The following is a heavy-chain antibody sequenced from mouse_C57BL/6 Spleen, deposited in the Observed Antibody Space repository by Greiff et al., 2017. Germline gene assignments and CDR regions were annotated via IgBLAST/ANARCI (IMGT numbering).Heavy chain of an antibody. D-gene: IGHD1-1*01. Sequence: QVQLQQPGAELVKPGASVKMSCKASGYTFTSYWITWVKQRPGQGLEWIGDIYPGSGSTNYNEKFKSKATLTVDTSSSTAYMQLSSLTSEDSEVYYCASPDYYGSSNYAMDYWGQGTSVTVSS. CDR1: GYTFTSYW. J-gene: IGHJ4*01. V-gene: IGHV1-55*01. CDR2: IYPGSGST. CDR3: ASPDYYGSSNYAMDY.